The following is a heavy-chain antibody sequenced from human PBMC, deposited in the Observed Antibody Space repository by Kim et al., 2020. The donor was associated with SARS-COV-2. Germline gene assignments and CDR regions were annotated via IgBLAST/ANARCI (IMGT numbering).Heavy chain of an antibody. V-gene: IGHV4-59*08. D-gene: IGHD6-6*01. CDR1: GGSINNYY. J-gene: IGHJ4*02. Sequence: SETLSLTCTVSGGSINNYYWSWIRQPPEKGLEWIGYIYYTGSTNYNPSLKSRVTISLDTFNNQFSLNLSSVTAADTAVYYCARQGRGSSSGGDCWGQGTLVTVSP. CDR3: ARQGRGSSSGGDC. CDR2: IYYTGST.